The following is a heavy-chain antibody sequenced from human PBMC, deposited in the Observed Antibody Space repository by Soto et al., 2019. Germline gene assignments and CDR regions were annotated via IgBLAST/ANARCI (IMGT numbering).Heavy chain of an antibody. CDR3: AREGNLGRWLQPLDF. J-gene: IGHJ4*02. V-gene: IGHV4-39*02. Sequence: SETLSLTCSVSGGSISNSRDYWGWIRQPPGKGLEWIATIYYSGKTYYNPSLKSRVTISVDTSKNQFSLKLSSVTAADTAVYYCAREGNLGRWLQPLDFWGQGTLVTVSS. CDR2: IYYSGKT. CDR1: GGSISNSRDY. D-gene: IGHD5-12*01.